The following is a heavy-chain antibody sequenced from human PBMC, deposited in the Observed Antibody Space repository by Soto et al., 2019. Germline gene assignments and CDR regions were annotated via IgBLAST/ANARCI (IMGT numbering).Heavy chain of an antibody. D-gene: IGHD3-22*01. Sequence: QVQLVQSGAEVKKPGSSVKVSCKASGGTFSSYTISWVRQAPGQGLEWMGRIIPILGIANYAQKFQGRVTITADKSTSTAYMELSSLRSEDTSVYYCARPIPNYYYSSGYDAFDIWGQGTMVTVSS. CDR1: GGTFSSYT. CDR3: ARPIPNYYYSSGYDAFDI. J-gene: IGHJ3*02. V-gene: IGHV1-69*02. CDR2: IIPILGIA.